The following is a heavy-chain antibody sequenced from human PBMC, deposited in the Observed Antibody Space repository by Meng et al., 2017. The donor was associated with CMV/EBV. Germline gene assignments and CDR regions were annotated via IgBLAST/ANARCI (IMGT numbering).Heavy chain of an antibody. CDR3: ARDPGADIVVVPAATDAFDI. J-gene: IGHJ3*02. CDR2: IYYSGRT. V-gene: IGHV4-39*07. D-gene: IGHD2-2*01. Sequence: SETLSLTCTVSGGSISSSSYYWGWIRQPPGKGLEWLGSIYYSGRTYYNPSLKSRVTISVDTSKNQFSLKLSSVTAADTAVYYCARDPGADIVVVPAATDAFDIWGQGTMVTVSS. CDR1: GGSISSSSYY.